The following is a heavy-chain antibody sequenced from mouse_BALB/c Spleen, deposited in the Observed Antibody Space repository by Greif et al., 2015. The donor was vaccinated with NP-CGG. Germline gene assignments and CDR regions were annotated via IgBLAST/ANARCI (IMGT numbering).Heavy chain of an antibody. D-gene: IGHD2-1*01. CDR1: GFSLTDYG. J-gene: IGHJ2*01. CDR3: AKHRGLYGNYGFDY. CDR2: IWGGGST. V-gene: IGHV2-6-5*01. Sequence: VQLQQSGPGLVAPSQSLSITCTVSGFSLTDYGVSWIRQPPGKGLEWLGVIWGGGSTYYNSALKSRLSISKDNSKSQVFLKMNSLQTDDTAMYYCAKHRGLYGNYGFDYWGQGTTLTVSS.